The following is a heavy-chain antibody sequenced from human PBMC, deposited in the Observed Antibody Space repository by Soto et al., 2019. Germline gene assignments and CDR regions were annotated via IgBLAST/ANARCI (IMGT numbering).Heavy chain of an antibody. CDR3: ARGATAGDSAVHY. J-gene: IGHJ4*02. Sequence: QVQLVQSGAEVKKPGSSVKVSCKTSGGTFSTYTLSWVRQAPGQGLEWMGRLIPVLDKADYAQRFQGRLTITADRSTSTANMELSSLSSEDTAICYCARGATAGDSAVHYWGQGTLVSVSS. D-gene: IGHD2-21*01. V-gene: IGHV1-69*02. CDR2: LIPVLDKA. CDR1: GGTFSTYT.